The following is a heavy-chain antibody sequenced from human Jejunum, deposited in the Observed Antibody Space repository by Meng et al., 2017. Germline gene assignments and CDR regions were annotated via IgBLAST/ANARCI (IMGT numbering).Heavy chain of an antibody. CDR2: IYSSGTT. CDR3: ARVLRFGDLAYFDY. J-gene: IGHJ4*02. Sequence: SETLSLTCTVSGDSISTYYWSWVRQPAGKGLEWIGRIYSSGTTVYNPSFKSRVTMSIDVPENQFSLKLTSATAADTATYYCARVLRFGDLAYFDYWGQGTLVTVSS. V-gene: IGHV4-4*07. CDR1: GDSISTYY. D-gene: IGHD3-10*01.